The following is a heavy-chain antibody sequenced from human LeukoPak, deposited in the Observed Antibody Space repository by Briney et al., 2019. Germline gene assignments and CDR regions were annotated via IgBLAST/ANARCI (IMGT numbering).Heavy chain of an antibody. J-gene: IGHJ4*02. D-gene: IGHD2-15*01. Sequence: GGSLRLSCAASGFTFDDYGVSWVRQAPGKGLEWVSGINWNGGSTGYADSVKGRFTISRDNAKNSLYLQMNSLRAEDTAVYYCAKGGGSYYFDYWGQGTLVTVSS. CDR2: INWNGGST. CDR1: GFTFDDYG. CDR3: AKGGGSYYFDY. V-gene: IGHV3-20*04.